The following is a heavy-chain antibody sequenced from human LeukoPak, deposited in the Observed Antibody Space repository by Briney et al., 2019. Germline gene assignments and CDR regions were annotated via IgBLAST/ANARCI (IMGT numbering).Heavy chain of an antibody. D-gene: IGHD1-26*01. J-gene: IGHJ4*02. CDR1: GFSVSSTY. V-gene: IGHV3-53*01. Sequence: GGSLRLSCAASGFSVSSTYMNWVRQAPGRGLEWVSIIYAGGSTYYADSVKGRFTISRDNSKNTLYLQMNGLRAEDTAVYYCASQWELRCWGQGTLVTVSS. CDR3: ASQWELRC. CDR2: IYAGGST.